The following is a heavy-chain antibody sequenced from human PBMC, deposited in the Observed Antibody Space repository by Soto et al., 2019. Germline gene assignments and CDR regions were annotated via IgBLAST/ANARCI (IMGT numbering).Heavy chain of an antibody. V-gene: IGHV5-51*01. CDR1: GYSFTSYW. CDR2: IYPGDSDT. CDR3: AGSSPPVPAAQPIQIPGAFDI. J-gene: IGHJ3*02. D-gene: IGHD2-2*01. Sequence: GESLKISCKRSGYSFTSYWIGWVRQMPGKGLEWMGIIYPGDSDTRYSPSFQGQVTISADKSISTAYLQWSSLKASDTAMYYCAGSSPPVPAAQPIQIPGAFDIWGQGTMVTVSS.